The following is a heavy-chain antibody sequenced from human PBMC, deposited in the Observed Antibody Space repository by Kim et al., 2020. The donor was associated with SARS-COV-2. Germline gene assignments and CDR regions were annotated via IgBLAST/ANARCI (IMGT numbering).Heavy chain of an antibody. V-gene: IGHV3-30*02. CDR2: IWYDGSNE. Sequence: RGSLRLSCEASGFIFSSYGMHWVRQAPGKGLEWVAFIWYDGSNENYADSVKGRFTISRDNSKNTVFLQMNSLRAEDTAVYYCAKRYSTSWDFDSWGQGTLVTVSS. CDR3: AKRYSTSWDFDS. CDR1: GFIFSSYG. J-gene: IGHJ4*02. D-gene: IGHD1-26*01.